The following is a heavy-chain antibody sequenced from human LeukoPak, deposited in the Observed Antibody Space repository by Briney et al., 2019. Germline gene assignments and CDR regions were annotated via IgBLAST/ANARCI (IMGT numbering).Heavy chain of an antibody. J-gene: IGHJ4*02. V-gene: IGHV3-7*01. Sequence: GGSLRLSCAASGFTFSSYWMSWVRQAPGKGLEWVANIKQDGSDKYYADSVKGRCTISRDNAKNSLYLQMNSMRAEDTAVYYCARELGSYSSSSQGDYWGQGTLVTVSS. D-gene: IGHD6-6*01. CDR3: ARELGSYSSSSQGDY. CDR2: IKQDGSDK. CDR1: GFTFSSYW.